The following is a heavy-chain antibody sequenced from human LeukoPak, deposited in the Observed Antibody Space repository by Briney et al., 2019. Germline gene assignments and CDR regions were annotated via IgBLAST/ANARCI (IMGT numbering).Heavy chain of an antibody. D-gene: IGHD2-2*01. CDR2: IIPIFGTA. CDR3: ARDSVPAAERDYYYYYYMDV. Sequence: SVTVSCKASGGTFSSYAISWVRQAPGQGLEWMGGIIPIFGTANYAQKFQGRVTITTDESTSTAYMELSSLGSEDTAVYYCARDSVPAAERDYYYYYYMDVWGKGTTVTVSS. J-gene: IGHJ6*03. V-gene: IGHV1-69*05. CDR1: GGTFSSYA.